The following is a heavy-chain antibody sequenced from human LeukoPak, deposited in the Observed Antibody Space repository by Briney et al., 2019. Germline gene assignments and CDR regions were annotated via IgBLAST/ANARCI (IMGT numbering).Heavy chain of an antibody. D-gene: IGHD5-18*01. V-gene: IGHV4-34*01. CDR1: GGSFSGYY. Sequence: SETLSLTCAVYGGSFSGYYRSWIRQPPGKGQEWIGEINHSGSTNYNPSLKSRVTISVDASKNQFSLKLSSVTAADTAVYYCVSHPYSSYYYHMDVWGRGTTVTVSS. CDR3: VSHPYSSYYYHMDV. J-gene: IGHJ6*02. CDR2: INHSGST.